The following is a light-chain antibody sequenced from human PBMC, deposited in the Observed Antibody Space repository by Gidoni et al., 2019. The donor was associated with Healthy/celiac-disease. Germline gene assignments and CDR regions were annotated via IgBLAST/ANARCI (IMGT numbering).Light chain of an antibody. CDR1: QSVSSSY. CDR2: GAS. J-gene: IGKJ5*01. Sequence: DIVLPPSPGTLSLSPGERATLSCRASQSVSSSYLAWYQQKPGQAPRLLIYGASSRATGIPDRFSGSGSGTDFTLTISRLEPEDFAVYYCQQYGSSPFTFXQXTRLEIK. CDR3: QQYGSSPFT. V-gene: IGKV3-20*01.